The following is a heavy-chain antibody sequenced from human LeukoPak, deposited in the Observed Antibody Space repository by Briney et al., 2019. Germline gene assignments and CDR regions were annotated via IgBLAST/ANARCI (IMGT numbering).Heavy chain of an antibody. CDR1: DGSISSYY. D-gene: IGHD3-16*02. CDR2: FYTSGST. CDR3: ARGRPYDYVWGSYPEGGMDV. Sequence: PSETLSLTCPAPDGSISSYYCSWIRQPAGKGLEWIVRFYTSGSTNYNPSLKSRVTMSVETSKNQCSLKLSSVTAADTAVYYCARGRPYDYVWGSYPEGGMDVWGQGTTVTVSS. V-gene: IGHV4-4*07. J-gene: IGHJ6*02.